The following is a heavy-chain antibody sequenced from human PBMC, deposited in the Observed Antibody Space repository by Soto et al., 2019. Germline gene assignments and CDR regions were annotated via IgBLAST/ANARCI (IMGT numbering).Heavy chain of an antibody. CDR3: ARESNNYNDFFQN. V-gene: IGHV1-3*01. CDR2: ISNAGSGNT. CDR1: GYRLPIVE. Sequence: PVKGACKTAGYRLPIVEGHWIRKAPGQRPEWMGGISNAGSGNTKYSQKFQDRLTITGDKRATTVYMALSSLTSEDTATYYCARESNNYNDFFQNWGQPTQVTVSS. J-gene: IGHJ4*02. D-gene: IGHD3-22*01.